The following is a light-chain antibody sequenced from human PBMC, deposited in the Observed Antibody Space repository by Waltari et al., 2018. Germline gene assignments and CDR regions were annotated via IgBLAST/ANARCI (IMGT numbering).Light chain of an antibody. CDR1: QSVSSN. CDR3: QQYNNWPPWT. J-gene: IGKJ1*01. V-gene: IGKV3-15*01. Sequence: EVVMTQSPATLSVSPGERATLTCRASQSVSSNLAWYQHKPGPAPRLLIYGSTTRATGIPARFSGSGSGTEFTLTISSLQSEDFAAYYCQQYNNWPPWTFGQGTTVEIK. CDR2: GST.